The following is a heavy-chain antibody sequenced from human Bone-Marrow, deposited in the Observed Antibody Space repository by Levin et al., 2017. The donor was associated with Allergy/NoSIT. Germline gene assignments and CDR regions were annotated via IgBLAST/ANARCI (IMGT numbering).Heavy chain of an antibody. CDR2: IRSKPYGEAP. V-gene: IGHV3-49*04. D-gene: IGHD1-1*01. Sequence: GGSLRLSCTTSDIHQFTLGDFALSWVRQVPGKGLQWVGLIRSKPYGEAPEYAASVKGRFTISRDDARNIVYLDMSSLKTEDTGVYYCTTVNSITNDWFDPWGLGTQVTVSS. J-gene: IGHJ5*02. CDR3: TTVNSITNDWFDP. CDR1: DIHQFTLGDFA.